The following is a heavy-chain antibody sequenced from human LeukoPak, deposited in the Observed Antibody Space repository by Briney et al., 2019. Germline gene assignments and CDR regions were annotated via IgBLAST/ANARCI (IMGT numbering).Heavy chain of an antibody. CDR3: AKGAIAAAGMGGYFDY. Sequence: GGSLRLSCAASGFTFSNYAMSWVRQAPGKGLEWVSGIGDTGVSTYYTDSVKGRFTTSRDKSKNTLYLQMNSLRAEDTAVYYCAKGAIAAAGMGGYFDYWGQGTLVTVSS. CDR1: GFTFSNYA. D-gene: IGHD6-13*01. V-gene: IGHV3-23*01. CDR2: IGDTGVST. J-gene: IGHJ4*02.